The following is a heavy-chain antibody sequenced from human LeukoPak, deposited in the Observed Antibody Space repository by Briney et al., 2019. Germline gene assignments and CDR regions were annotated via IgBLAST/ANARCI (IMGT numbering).Heavy chain of an antibody. Sequence: GGSLRLSCAASGFTFSSYAMSWVRQAPGKGPEWLSYISGDSRTIYYPDSVKGRFTISRDNAKNSLYLQLISLRAEDTAVYYCARDRHSSVDYWGQGTLVTVSS. J-gene: IGHJ4*02. V-gene: IGHV3-48*01. D-gene: IGHD3-22*01. CDR3: ARDRHSSVDY. CDR1: GFTFSSYA. CDR2: ISGDSRTI.